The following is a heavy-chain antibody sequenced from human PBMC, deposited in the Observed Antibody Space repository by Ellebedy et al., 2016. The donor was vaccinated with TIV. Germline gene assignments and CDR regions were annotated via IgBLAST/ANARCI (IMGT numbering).Heavy chain of an antibody. CDR3: AALQWLAPAWYFDL. J-gene: IGHJ2*01. CDR1: GGSISSYY. D-gene: IGHD6-19*01. Sequence: MPSETLSLTCSVSGGSISSYYWSWIRQPQGKGLEGIGNIYYSGSTNYNPSLKSRVTISVDTSKNQFSLKLSPVTAADTAVYYCAALQWLAPAWYFDLWGRGTLVTVSS. V-gene: IGHV4-59*08. CDR2: IYYSGST.